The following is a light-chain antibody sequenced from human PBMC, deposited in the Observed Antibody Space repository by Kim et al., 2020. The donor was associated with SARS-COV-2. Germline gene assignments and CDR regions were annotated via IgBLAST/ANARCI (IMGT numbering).Light chain of an antibody. CDR1: SSNIGNNY. CDR2: GNN. Sequence: GQKATISCSGSSSNIGNNYVSWYQQLPGTAPKLLVYGNNKRPSGIPDRFSGSKSGTSATLGITGLQTGDEADYYCGTWDSSLSVVVFGGGTQLTVL. V-gene: IGLV1-51*01. CDR3: GTWDSSLSVVV. J-gene: IGLJ2*01.